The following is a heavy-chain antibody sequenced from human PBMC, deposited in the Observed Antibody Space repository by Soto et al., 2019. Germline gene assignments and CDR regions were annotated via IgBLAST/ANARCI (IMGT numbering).Heavy chain of an antibody. CDR1: GFTFSGYN. D-gene: IGHD1-1*01. V-gene: IGHV3-48*02. CDR3: ARDSNWSSDY. CDR2: IKSDSSGL. Sequence: EVQLVESGGGLVQPGGSLRLSCAASGFTFSGYNMNWIRQAPGKGLEWVSCIKSDSSGLWYADSVKGRFTMSRDNAKNSLHLQMNSLRYEDTAVYFCARDSNWSSDYWGQGTLVAVSS. J-gene: IGHJ4*02.